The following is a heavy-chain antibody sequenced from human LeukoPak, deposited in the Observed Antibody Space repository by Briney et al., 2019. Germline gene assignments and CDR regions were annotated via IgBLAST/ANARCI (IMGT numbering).Heavy chain of an antibody. V-gene: IGHV4-34*01. Sequence: SETLSLTCAVYGGSFSGYYWSWIRQPPGKGLEWIGEIHHSGSTDYNPSLKSRVTISVDTSKNQFSLKLSSVTAADTAVYYCASHRGYCSGGSCYAFAFDIWGQGTMVTVSS. CDR1: GGSFSGYY. CDR3: ASHRGYCSGGSCYAFAFDI. CDR2: IHHSGST. J-gene: IGHJ3*02. D-gene: IGHD2-15*01.